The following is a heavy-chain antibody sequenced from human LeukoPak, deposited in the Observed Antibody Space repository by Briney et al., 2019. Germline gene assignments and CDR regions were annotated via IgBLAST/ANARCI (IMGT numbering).Heavy chain of an antibody. CDR3: AKGVVATNLLSY. V-gene: IGHV3-23*01. Sequence: GSLRLSCAASGFTFSSYTMSWVRQPPGQGLEWVSAISSIVGSTSYTDSVKGRFTISRDNSKNTLYLQMNSLRDEDTAVYYCAKGVVATNLLSYWGQGTLVTVSS. CDR2: ISSIVGST. D-gene: IGHD5-12*01. CDR1: GFTFSSYT. J-gene: IGHJ4*02.